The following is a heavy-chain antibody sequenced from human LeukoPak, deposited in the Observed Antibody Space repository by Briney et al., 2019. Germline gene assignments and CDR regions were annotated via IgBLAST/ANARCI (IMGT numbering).Heavy chain of an antibody. Sequence: ASVKVSCKASGYTFTSYDINWVRQATGQGLEWMGWMNPNSGNTGYAQKFQGRVTMTRNTSISTAYTELSSLRSEDTAVYYCARVNYDSSGYSFFDYWGQGTLVTVSS. CDR2: MNPNSGNT. D-gene: IGHD3-22*01. V-gene: IGHV1-8*01. J-gene: IGHJ4*02. CDR3: ARVNYDSSGYSFFDY. CDR1: GYTFTSYD.